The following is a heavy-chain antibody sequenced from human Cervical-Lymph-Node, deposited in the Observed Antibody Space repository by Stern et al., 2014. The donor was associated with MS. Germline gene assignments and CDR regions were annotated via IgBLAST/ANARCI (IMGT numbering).Heavy chain of an antibody. CDR1: GFTFSSYA. V-gene: IGHV3-30-3*01. J-gene: IGHJ6*02. D-gene: IGHD2-2*01. CDR3: ARGKDQYSYAMDV. CDR2: ISYDGSNK. Sequence: VQLEESGGGVVQPGRPLRLSCAASGFTFSSYALPWVRQAPGKGLEYIALISYDGSNKYYADSVMGRFTISRHNSNNTPYLPISSLRADDAALYYCARGKDQYSYAMDVWGQGTTVTVSS.